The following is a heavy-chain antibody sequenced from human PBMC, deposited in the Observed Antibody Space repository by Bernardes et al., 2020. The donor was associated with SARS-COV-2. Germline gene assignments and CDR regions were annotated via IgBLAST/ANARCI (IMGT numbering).Heavy chain of an antibody. CDR1: GYTFTDYY. J-gene: IGHJ3*02. CDR3: ARVQLLPNDVFDI. D-gene: IGHD2-2*01. Sequence: ASVKVSCKASGYTFTDYYMHWVRQAPGQGLEWMGRINPKTGGTNYAQKLQGRVTMTRDTSISTAYMDLSGLRSDDTALYYCARVQLLPNDVFDIWGQGT. CDR2: INPKTGGT. V-gene: IGHV1-2*06.